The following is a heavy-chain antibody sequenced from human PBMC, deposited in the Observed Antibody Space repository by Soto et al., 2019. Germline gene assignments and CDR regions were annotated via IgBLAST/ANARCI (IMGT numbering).Heavy chain of an antibody. CDR2: ISYDGSNK. V-gene: IGHV3-30*18. CDR3: AKDRVAVAGTHDY. D-gene: IGHD6-19*01. CDR1: GFTFSSHG. Sequence: QVQLVESGGGVVQPGRSLRLSCAASGFTFSSHGMHWVRQAPGKGLEWVAVISYDGSNKYYADSVKGRFTISRDNSKNTLYLQMNSLRAEDTAVYYCAKDRVAVAGTHDYWGQGTLVTVSS. J-gene: IGHJ4*02.